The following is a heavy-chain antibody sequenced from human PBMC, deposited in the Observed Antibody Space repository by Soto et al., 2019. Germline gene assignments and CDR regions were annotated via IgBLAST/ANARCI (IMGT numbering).Heavy chain of an antibody. V-gene: IGHV4-30-4*01. D-gene: IGHD2-15*01. CDR1: GGSISSGNYY. J-gene: IGHJ4*02. CDR3: ATMGTPATGLYFFDY. CDR2: ISYSGST. Sequence: QVQLQESGPGLVKPSQTLSLTCTVSGGSISSGNYYWSWIRQPPGKGLEWIGFISYSGSTYYSTSLKSRFTISVDTSKSQCSLNLSFVTAADTAVYYCATMGTPATGLYFFDYWGQGSLVTVSS.